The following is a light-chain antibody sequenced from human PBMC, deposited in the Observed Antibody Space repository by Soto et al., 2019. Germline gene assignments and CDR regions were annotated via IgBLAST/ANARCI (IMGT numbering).Light chain of an antibody. CDR2: STS. Sequence: QTVVTQEPSFSVSPGGTVTITCGLSSGSVSPSYYPCWYQRTPGQAPRTLIYSTSTRSSGVPDRFSGSILGNKAALTITGAQADDESDYYCVLYMGSGVGVFGGGTKLTVL. J-gene: IGLJ3*02. CDR3: VLYMGSGVGV. V-gene: IGLV8-61*01. CDR1: SGSVSPSYY.